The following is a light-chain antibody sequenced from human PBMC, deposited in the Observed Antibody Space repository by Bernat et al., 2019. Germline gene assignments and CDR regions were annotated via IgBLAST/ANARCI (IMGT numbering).Light chain of an antibody. CDR3: ATWDDSLSGFGV. J-gene: IGLJ3*02. Sequence: QSALTQPASVSGSPGQSITISCTGTSSDVGSYNLVSWYQQHPGKAPKLMIYEVSKRPSGVSNRFSGSKSGTSASLAISGLRSEDEADYYCATWDDSLSGFGVFGGGTKLTVL. V-gene: IGLV2-14*02. CDR1: SSDVGSYNL. CDR2: EVS.